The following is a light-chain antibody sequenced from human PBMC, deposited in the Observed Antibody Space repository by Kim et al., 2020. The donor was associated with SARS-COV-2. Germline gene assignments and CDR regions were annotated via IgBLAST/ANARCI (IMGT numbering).Light chain of an antibody. V-gene: IGLV2-14*03. CDR1: SSDVGGYTY. CDR2: DVS. J-gene: IGLJ3*02. CDR3: SSYTSSSTLV. Sequence: GQSFTIAGTGTSSDVGGYTYVSWYQQHPGKAPKLMIYDVSNRPSGVSNRFSGSKSGNPASLTISGLQAEDEADYYCSSYTSSSTLVFGGGTQLTVL.